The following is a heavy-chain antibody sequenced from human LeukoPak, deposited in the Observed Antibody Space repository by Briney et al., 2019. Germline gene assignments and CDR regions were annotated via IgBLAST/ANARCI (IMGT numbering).Heavy chain of an antibody. D-gene: IGHD3-3*01. Sequence: PSETLSLTCAVYGGSFSGYYWSWIRQPPGKGLEWIGEINHSGSTNYNPSLKSRVTISVDTSKNQFSLKLSSVTAADTAVYYCARRSPFGVVSHKVYYYYYMDVWGKGTTVTVSS. CDR3: ARRSPFGVVSHKVYYYYYMDV. J-gene: IGHJ6*03. CDR2: INHSGST. V-gene: IGHV4-34*01. CDR1: GGSFSGYY.